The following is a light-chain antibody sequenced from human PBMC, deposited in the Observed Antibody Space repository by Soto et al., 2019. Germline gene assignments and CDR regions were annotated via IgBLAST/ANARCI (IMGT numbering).Light chain of an antibody. CDR3: QQYKNWPLT. J-gene: IGKJ4*01. Sequence: EIVMPQSPATMSVTPGERATLSCRASQSVSSNLAWYQQKPGQAPRLLIYGASTRATGIPARFSGSGSGTEFTLTISSLQSEDFAVYYCQQYKNWPLTFGGGTKVDI. CDR1: QSVSSN. V-gene: IGKV3-15*01. CDR2: GAS.